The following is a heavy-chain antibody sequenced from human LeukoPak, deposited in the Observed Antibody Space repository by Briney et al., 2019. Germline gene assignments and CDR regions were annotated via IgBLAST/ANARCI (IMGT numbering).Heavy chain of an antibody. CDR3: VRGLFAGGWYPDYFDY. V-gene: IGHV3-7*03. CDR1: GFTFSNFW. Sequence: GGSLRLSCTASGFTFSNFWMSWVRQAPGKGLEWVADIRRDGSDKYYVDSMQGRFTISRDNAKNSLYLQMNSLRAEDTAVYYCVRGLFAGGWYPDYFDYWGQGTLVTVSS. J-gene: IGHJ4*02. CDR2: IRRDGSDK. D-gene: IGHD6-19*01.